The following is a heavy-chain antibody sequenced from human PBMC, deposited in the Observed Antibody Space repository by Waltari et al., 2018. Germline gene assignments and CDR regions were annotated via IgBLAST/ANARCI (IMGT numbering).Heavy chain of an antibody. V-gene: IGHV3-43*01. D-gene: IGHD5-12*01. CDR1: GFSFDVFS. CDR3: AKXMXXXRWIXXXX. J-gene: IGHJ1*01. CDR2: INKRGDTT. Sequence: EVELVESGGGVVQPGGSLRLSCAASGFSFDVFSMHWVLQCPGXGXDGXCXINKRGDTTFXXISVKDRFTVXRDXXXXSLYXXMHXLTSXXXXLXXCAKXMXXXRWIXXXXWGQXALXTXSS.